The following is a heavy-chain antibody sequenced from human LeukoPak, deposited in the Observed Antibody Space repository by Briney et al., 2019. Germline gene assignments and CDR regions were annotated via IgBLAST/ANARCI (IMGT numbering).Heavy chain of an antibody. D-gene: IGHD3-22*01. CDR1: GLTFRNYA. CDR2: IWFDGTEK. V-gene: IGHV3-33*01. CDR3: ARVNGPNSGYYYTLDL. Sequence: PGTSLRLSCAASGLTFRNYAMHWVRQAPGGGLEWVAVIWFDGTEKYYAASVMGRFTISRDSSESTLYLQMNGLRTEDTAVYYCARVNGPNSGYYYTLDLWGQGTPVTVSS. J-gene: IGHJ5*02.